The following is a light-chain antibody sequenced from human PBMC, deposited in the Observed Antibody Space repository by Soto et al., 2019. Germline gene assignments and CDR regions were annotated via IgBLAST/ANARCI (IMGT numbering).Light chain of an antibody. V-gene: IGKV3-15*01. CDR2: GAS. CDR1: QSVSSN. J-gene: IGKJ1*01. Sequence: EIVMTQSQATLSVSPGERATLSCRARQSVSSNLAWYQQKPGQAPRLLIYGASTRATAIPARFSGSGSGTEFTLTISSLQSEDFAVYYCQQYNNWPPMAFGQGTKVEIK. CDR3: QQYNNWPPMA.